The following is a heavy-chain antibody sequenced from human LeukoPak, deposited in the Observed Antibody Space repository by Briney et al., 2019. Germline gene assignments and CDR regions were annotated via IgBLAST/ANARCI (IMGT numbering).Heavy chain of an antibody. Sequence: PSETLSLTCTVSGGSISSSSYYWGWIRQPPGKGLEWIGSIYYSGSTYYNPSLKSRVTISVDTSKNQFSLKLSSVTAADTAVYYCARGRLGIAAAAKLYYYYYMDVWGKGTTVTISS. CDR2: IYYSGST. V-gene: IGHV4-39*07. CDR1: GGSISSSSYY. CDR3: ARGRLGIAAAAKLYYYYYMDV. J-gene: IGHJ6*03. D-gene: IGHD6-13*01.